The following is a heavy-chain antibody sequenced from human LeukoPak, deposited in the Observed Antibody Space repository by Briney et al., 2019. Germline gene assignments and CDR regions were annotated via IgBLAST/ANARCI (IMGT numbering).Heavy chain of an antibody. Sequence: PSQTLSLTCTVSGGSISSGDYYWSWIRQPPGKGLEWIGYIYSSGSTYYNPSLKSRVTISVDTSKNQFSLKLSSVTAADTAVYYCARAGYPSYSSGWLDYWGQGTLVTVSS. CDR3: ARAGYPSYSSGWLDY. CDR2: IYSSGST. J-gene: IGHJ4*02. CDR1: GGSISSGDYY. V-gene: IGHV4-30-4*08. D-gene: IGHD6-19*01.